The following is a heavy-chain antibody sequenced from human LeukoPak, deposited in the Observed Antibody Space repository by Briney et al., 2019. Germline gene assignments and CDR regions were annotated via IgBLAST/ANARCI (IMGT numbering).Heavy chain of an antibody. V-gene: IGHV3-74*01. CDR1: GFTFTSYW. CDR3: AKSGGSNYFDH. D-gene: IGHD3-10*01. J-gene: IGHJ4*02. CDR2: INSDGSST. Sequence: GGSLRLSCAASGFTFTSYWMHWVRQAPGKGLAWVSRINSDGSSTSYADSVKGRFTISRANAMQTLHLQMNSLRAEDTGVYYCAKSGGSNYFDHWGQGILVTVSS.